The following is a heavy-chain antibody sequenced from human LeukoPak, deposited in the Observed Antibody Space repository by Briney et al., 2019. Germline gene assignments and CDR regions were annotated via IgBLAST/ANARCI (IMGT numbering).Heavy chain of an antibody. Sequence: PSETLSLTCTVSGGSISSSSYYWGWIRQPPGKGLEWIGSIYYSGSTYYNPSLKSRVTISVDTSKNQFSLKLSSVTAADTAVYYCARRAGDYWGQGTLVTVPS. D-gene: IGHD4/OR15-4a*01. V-gene: IGHV4-39*01. J-gene: IGHJ4*02. CDR2: IYYSGST. CDR3: ARRAGDY. CDR1: GGSISSSSYY.